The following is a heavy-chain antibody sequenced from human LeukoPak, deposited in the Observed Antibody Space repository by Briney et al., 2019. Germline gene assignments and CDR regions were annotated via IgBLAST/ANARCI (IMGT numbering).Heavy chain of an antibody. CDR1: GFTFSSYE. CDR3: LGYPVRLSSYYDMDV. V-gene: IGHV3-48*03. CDR2: ISSSGSTI. J-gene: IGHJ6*03. Sequence: GGSLRLSCAASGFTFSSYEMNWVRQAPGKGLGWVSYISSSGSTIYYGDSVKGRFTISRDNAKNSLYLQMNSLRVEDTAVYYCLGYPVRLSSYYDMDVWGKGTTVTISS. D-gene: IGHD3-10*01.